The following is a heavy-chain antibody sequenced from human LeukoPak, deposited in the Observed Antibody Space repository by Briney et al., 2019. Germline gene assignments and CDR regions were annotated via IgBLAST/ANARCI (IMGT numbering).Heavy chain of an antibody. D-gene: IGHD5-12*01. J-gene: IGHJ6*02. CDR3: ARAVDSSPCGDV. Sequence: ASVKLSCKASGYTFSSYCISWVRQAPGKGLEWMGWISAYNGNTNYPQKLQRRVTMTTDTSTSTAYIELRILRSDDTAVYYCARAVDSSPCGDVWGQGTTVTVSS. CDR1: GYTFSSYC. V-gene: IGHV1-18*01. CDR2: ISAYNGNT.